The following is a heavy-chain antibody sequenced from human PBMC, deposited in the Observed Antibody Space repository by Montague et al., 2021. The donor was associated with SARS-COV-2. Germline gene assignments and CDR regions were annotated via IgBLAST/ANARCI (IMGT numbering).Heavy chain of an antibody. CDR3: ARDLGDY. CDR2: IYYSGST. CDR1: GASVRTYY. J-gene: IGHJ4*02. Sequence: SETLSLTCTVSGASVRTYYWSWIRQPPGKGLEWIGYIYYSGSTNYNPSLKSRVTISVDTSKNQFSLKLSSVTAADTAVYYCARDLGDYWGQGTLVTVSS. V-gene: IGHV4-59*02.